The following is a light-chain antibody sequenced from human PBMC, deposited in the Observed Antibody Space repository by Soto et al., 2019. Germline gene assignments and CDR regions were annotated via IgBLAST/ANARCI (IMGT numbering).Light chain of an antibody. CDR1: QSVTY. CDR2: DAS. Sequence: EIVLTQSPATLSLSPGERATLSCRASQSVTYLGWYQQKPGQAPRLLIYDASNRATGIPARFSGSGSGTDFTLTISSLEPEDFAVYYCQQRTNWPQLTFGGGTKVEIK. J-gene: IGKJ4*01. V-gene: IGKV3-11*01. CDR3: QQRTNWPQLT.